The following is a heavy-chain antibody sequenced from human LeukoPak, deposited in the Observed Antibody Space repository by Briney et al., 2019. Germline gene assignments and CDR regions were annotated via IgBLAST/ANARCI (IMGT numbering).Heavy chain of an antibody. CDR1: GESISGFY. J-gene: IGHJ5*02. CDR3: ARGQYCSGGSCYSDSWFDP. D-gene: IGHD2-15*01. V-gene: IGHV4-59*08. Sequence: PSETLSLTCTVSGESISGFYWNWIRQPPGKGLEWIGYIYYSGSTNYNPSLKSRVTISIDTSKNQFSLKLSSVTAADTAVYYCARGQYCSGGSCYSDSWFDPWGQGTLVTVSS. CDR2: IYYSGST.